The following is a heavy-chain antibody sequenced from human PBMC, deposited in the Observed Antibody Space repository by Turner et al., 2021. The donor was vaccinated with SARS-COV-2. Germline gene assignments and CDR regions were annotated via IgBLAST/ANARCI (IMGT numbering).Heavy chain of an antibody. V-gene: IGHV1-69*01. CDR3: ARVGVGGSSWPKDFVY. D-gene: IGHD6-13*01. Sequence: QVQLVQSGAEVKKPGASVKVSCKASGGTFSTYAISWFRQAPGQGLEWMGGIIPIFGTANYARKFKGRVTITADESTSTAYMELRSLRSEDTAVYYGARVGVGGSSWPKDFVYWGQGTLVTVSS. J-gene: IGHJ4*02. CDR1: GGTFSTYA. CDR2: IIPIFGTA.